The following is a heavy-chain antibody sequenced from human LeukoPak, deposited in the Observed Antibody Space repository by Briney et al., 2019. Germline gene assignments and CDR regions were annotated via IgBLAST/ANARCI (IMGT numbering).Heavy chain of an antibody. CDR1: GGSISTNN. D-gene: IGHD4-17*01. CDR3: ARNYGDSD. Sequence: PSETLSLTCTVSGGSISTNNWSWIRQPPGKGLEWIGYIYYSGSTNYNPSLKSRVTISVHNSKNQFSLKLNSVTAADTALYYCARNYGDSDWGQGTLVTVSS. CDR2: IYYSGST. J-gene: IGHJ4*02. V-gene: IGHV4-59*08.